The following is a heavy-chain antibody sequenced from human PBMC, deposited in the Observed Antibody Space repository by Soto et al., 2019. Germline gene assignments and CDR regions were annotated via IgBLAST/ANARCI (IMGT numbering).Heavy chain of an antibody. D-gene: IGHD3-3*01. CDR1: GGSISSYY. CDR3: ARGLNYDFWSGSLADY. J-gene: IGHJ4*02. Sequence: TSETLSLTCTVSGGSISSYYWSWIRQPPGKGLEWIGYIYYSGSTNYNPSLKSRVTISVDTSKNQFSLKLSSVTAADTAVYYCARGLNYDFWSGSLADYWGQGTLVTVSS. CDR2: IYYSGST. V-gene: IGHV4-59*01.